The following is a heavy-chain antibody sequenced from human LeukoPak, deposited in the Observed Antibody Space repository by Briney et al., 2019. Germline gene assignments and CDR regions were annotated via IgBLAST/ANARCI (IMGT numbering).Heavy chain of an antibody. CDR2: INPSGGST. V-gene: IGHV1-46*01. CDR3: ARELGDFWSGYRSANNWFDP. Sequence: ASVKVSCKASGYTFTSYYMHWVRQAPGQGLEWMGIINPSGGSTSYAQKFQGRVTITADESTSTAYMELSSLRSEDTAVYYCARELGDFWSGYRSANNWFDPWGQGTLVTVSS. CDR1: GYTFTSYY. J-gene: IGHJ5*02. D-gene: IGHD3-3*01.